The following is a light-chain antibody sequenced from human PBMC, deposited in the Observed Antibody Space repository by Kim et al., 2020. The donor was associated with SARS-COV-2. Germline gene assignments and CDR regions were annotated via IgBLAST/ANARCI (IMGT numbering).Light chain of an antibody. CDR3: RSYTSSSTYX. CDR2: XVS. Sequence: QSALTQPPSVSGSPGQSVTISCTGTSSDVGYYNRFXWFQQTPGTAPKLMIYXVSNRPSGVPDRFSGSKSSNTASLTISGLQAEDEADYYCRSYTSSSTYXFGTGTXVT. V-gene: IGLV2-18*02. CDR1: SSDVGYYNR. J-gene: IGLJ1*01.